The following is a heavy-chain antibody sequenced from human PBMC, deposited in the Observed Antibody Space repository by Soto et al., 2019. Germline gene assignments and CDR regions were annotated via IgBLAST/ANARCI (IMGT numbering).Heavy chain of an antibody. CDR2: ISYDGSNK. Sequence: QVQLVESGGGVVQPGRSLRLSCAASGFTFSSYGMHWVRQAPGKGLEWVAVISYDGSNKYYADSVKGRFTISRDNSKNPLYLQMNSLRAEDTAVYYCATDRFRIAVAAPFDYWGQGTLVTVSS. D-gene: IGHD6-19*01. CDR1: GFTFSSYG. CDR3: ATDRFRIAVAAPFDY. J-gene: IGHJ4*02. V-gene: IGHV3-30*03.